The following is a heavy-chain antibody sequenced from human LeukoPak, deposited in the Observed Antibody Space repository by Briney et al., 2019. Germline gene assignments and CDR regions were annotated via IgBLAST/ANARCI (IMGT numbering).Heavy chain of an antibody. CDR2: ISYDGSNK. J-gene: IGHJ4*02. Sequence: GGSLRLSCAASGFTFSSYAMHWVRQAPGKGLEWVAVISYDGSNKYYADSVKGRFTISRDNSKNTLHLQMNSLRAEDTAVYYCARSLHSSGYYDYRGQGTLVTVSS. CDR3: ARSLHSSGYYDY. V-gene: IGHV3-30-3*01. D-gene: IGHD3-22*01. CDR1: GFTFSSYA.